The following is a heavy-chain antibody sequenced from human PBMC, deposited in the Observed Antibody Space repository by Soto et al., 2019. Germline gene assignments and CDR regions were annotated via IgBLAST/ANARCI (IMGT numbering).Heavy chain of an antibody. Sequence: EVQLVESGGGLVQPGGSLRLSCAASGFTVSSNYMSWVRQAPGKGLEWVSVIYSGGSTYYADSVKGRFTISRHNSKNTLYLQMNSLRAEDTAVYYCARSHDDSVWELGWFDPWGQGTLVTVSS. J-gene: IGHJ5*02. CDR3: ARSHDDSVWELGWFDP. V-gene: IGHV3-53*04. CDR1: GFTVSSNY. D-gene: IGHD3-16*01. CDR2: IYSGGST.